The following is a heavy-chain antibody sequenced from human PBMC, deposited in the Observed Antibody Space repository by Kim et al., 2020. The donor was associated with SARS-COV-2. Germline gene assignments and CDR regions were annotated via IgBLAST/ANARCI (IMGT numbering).Heavy chain of an antibody. CDR2: IYYSGST. Sequence: SETLSLTCTVSGGSISSSTHYWGWIRQPPGKGLEWIGTIYYSGSTYYTPSLKSRVTISVDTSNNQFSLKLSSVTAADTAVYYCARHKYGSSVNWFDPWGQGTLVTVSS. J-gene: IGHJ5*02. CDR1: GGSISSSTHY. V-gene: IGHV4-39*01. CDR3: ARHKYGSSVNWFDP. D-gene: IGHD6-13*01.